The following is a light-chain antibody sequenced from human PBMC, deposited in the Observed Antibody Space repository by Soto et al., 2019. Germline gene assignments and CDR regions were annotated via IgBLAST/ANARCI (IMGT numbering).Light chain of an antibody. CDR2: SAS. CDR3: KQYGSSGT. V-gene: IGKV3-20*01. CDR1: QSASNNY. J-gene: IGKJ1*01. Sequence: ELVLTQSPGTLSLSTGESATLSCRASQSASNNYLAWYQQKPGQAPWLLIYSASNRATGIPDRFSGSGSGTDFTLTISRLEPEDVAVYYCKQYGSSGTFGQGTKVDIK.